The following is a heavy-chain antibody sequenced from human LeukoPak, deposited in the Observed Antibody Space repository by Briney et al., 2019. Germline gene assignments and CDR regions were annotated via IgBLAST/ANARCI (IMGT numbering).Heavy chain of an antibody. CDR1: GGSISSHY. Sequence: KPSETLSLTCTVSGGSISSHYWSWLRQPPGKGLEWIGYISYSGSTNYNPSLKSRVTMSVDTSKNQFSLKLSSVTAADTAVYYCTRDRRDGYNYVDIWGQGTLVTVSS. D-gene: IGHD5-24*01. J-gene: IGHJ4*02. CDR2: ISYSGST. CDR3: TRDRRDGYNYVDI. V-gene: IGHV4-59*11.